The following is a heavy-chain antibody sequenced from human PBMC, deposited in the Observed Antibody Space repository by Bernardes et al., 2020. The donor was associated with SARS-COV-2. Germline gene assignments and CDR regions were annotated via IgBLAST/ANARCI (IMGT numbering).Heavy chain of an antibody. Sequence: GGSLRLSCVTSGFTFNSYGMHWVRQAPGKGLEWVGVIWYDGSNQYYAESLKGRFTISRDNSKNTLYLQLNSLRAEDTAVYYCARENGGTHEGLDYWFFDLWGRGTLVTVSS. J-gene: IGHJ2*01. CDR2: IWYDGSNQ. D-gene: IGHD1-26*01. CDR3: ARENGGTHEGLDYWFFDL. CDR1: GFTFNSYG. V-gene: IGHV3-33*01.